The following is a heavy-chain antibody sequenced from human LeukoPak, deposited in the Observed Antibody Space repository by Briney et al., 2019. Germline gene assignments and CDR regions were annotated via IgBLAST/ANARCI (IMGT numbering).Heavy chain of an antibody. CDR1: GFSVSSNH. Sequence: GGSLRLSCAASGFSVSSNHMSWVRQAPGKGLEWVSVIYSSGNTHYADSVKGRFTISRDNSKNTLYLQMNSLRAEDTAAYYCARGIAAAGIVGVFDCWGQGTLVTVSS. D-gene: IGHD6-13*01. CDR3: ARGIAAAGIVGVFDC. V-gene: IGHV3-66*01. CDR2: IYSSGNT. J-gene: IGHJ4*02.